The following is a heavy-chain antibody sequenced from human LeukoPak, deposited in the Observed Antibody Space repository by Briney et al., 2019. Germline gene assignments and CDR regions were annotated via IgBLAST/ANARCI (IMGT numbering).Heavy chain of an antibody. CDR1: GYTFTNYY. J-gene: IGHJ4*02. Sequence: ASVKVSCKASGYTFTNYYMHWVRQAPGQGLEWLGVINTGGGTTSSAQKFQGRVTMTRDTSTSTVYMELSSLRSEDTAVYYCARGGWYYFDYWGQGTLVTVSS. D-gene: IGHD6-19*01. CDR3: ARGGWYYFDY. V-gene: IGHV1-46*01. CDR2: INTGGGTT.